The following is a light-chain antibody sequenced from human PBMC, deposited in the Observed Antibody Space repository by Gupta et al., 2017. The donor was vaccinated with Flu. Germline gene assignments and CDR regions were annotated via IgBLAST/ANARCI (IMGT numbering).Light chain of an antibody. Sequence: EIVSTQSPGTAALSPGERDTPSCSASQSVSSSYLAWYQQKPGQAPRLLSYGASSRATGIPDRFSGSGSGTDFTLTISRLEAEDCAVYYCQQYGSSVWTFGQGTKVEIK. CDR2: GAS. V-gene: IGKV3-20*01. CDR1: QSVSSSY. CDR3: QQYGSSVWT. J-gene: IGKJ1*01.